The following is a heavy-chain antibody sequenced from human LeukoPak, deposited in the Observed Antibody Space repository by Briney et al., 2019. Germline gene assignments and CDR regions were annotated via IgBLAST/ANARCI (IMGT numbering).Heavy chain of an antibody. CDR2: ISSSGSTI. J-gene: IGHJ4*02. CDR3: ARESADSSGYHPHFDY. V-gene: IGHV3-11*01. Sequence: GGSLRLSCAASGFTFSDYYMSWIRQAPGKGLEWVSYISSSGSTIYYADSVKGRFTISRDNAKNSLYLQMNSLRAEDTAVYYCARESADSSGYHPHFDYWGQGTLVTASS. CDR1: GFTFSDYY. D-gene: IGHD3-22*01.